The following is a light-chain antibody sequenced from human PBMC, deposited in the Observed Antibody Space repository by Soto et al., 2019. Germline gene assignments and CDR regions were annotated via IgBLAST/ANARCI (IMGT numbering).Light chain of an antibody. CDR3: ATWDDILSGRV. V-gene: IGLV1-47*02. CDR1: SSNIGINY. Sequence: QSVVTQPPSASGTPGQMVTISCSGSSSNIGINYVFWYQHLPGAAPKLLIFSNNQRASGVPDRFSGSKSGTSASLSISGLRSEDEADYYCATWDDILSGRVFGGGTKLTVL. J-gene: IGLJ3*02. CDR2: SNN.